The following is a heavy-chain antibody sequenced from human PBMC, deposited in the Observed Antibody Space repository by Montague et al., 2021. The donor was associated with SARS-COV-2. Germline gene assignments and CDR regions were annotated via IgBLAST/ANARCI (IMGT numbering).Heavy chain of an antibody. J-gene: IGHJ5*02. D-gene: IGHD4-17*01. Sequence: TLSLTCTVSGGSISSASYYWSWIRQPAGKGLEWIGHIYSTVITNYNPSLKSRVTISVDLSKNQFSLKMTSVTAADTAVYYCARDPHDYGWFDPWGQGTLVPVSS. CDR1: GGSISSASYY. V-gene: IGHV4-61*09. CDR2: IYSTVIT. CDR3: ARDPHDYGWFDP.